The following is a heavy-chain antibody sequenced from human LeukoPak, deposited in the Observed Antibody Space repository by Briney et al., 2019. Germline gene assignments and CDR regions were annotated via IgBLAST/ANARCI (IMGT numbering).Heavy chain of an antibody. CDR3: TRMSVHGQSDY. CDR1: GGSISNKY. V-gene: IGHV4-59*01. J-gene: IGHJ4*02. D-gene: IGHD4-17*01. CDR2: IFYSGST. Sequence: SETLSLTCTVSGGSISNKYWSWIRQPPGKGLEWIGYIFYSGSTKYNPSLQSRVTISVDTSRNQFSLRLRSVTAADTAIYFCTRMSVHGQSDYWGQGTLVTVSS.